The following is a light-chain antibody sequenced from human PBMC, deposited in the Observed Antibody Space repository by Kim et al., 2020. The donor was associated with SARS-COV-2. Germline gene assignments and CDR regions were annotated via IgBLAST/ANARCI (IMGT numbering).Light chain of an antibody. CDR1: QSVSSSY. J-gene: IGKJ4*01. CDR3: QQYGSSPLT. V-gene: IGKV3-20*01. CDR2: GAS. Sequence: EIVLTQSPGTLSLSPGERATLSCRASQSVSSSYLVWYQQKPGQAPRLLIYGASSRATGIPDRFSGSGSGTDFTLTISSLEPEDFAVYYCQQYGSSPLTFGGGTKVDIK.